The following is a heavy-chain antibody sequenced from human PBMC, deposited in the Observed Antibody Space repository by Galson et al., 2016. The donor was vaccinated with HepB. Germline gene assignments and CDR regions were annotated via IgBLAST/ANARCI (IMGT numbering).Heavy chain of an antibody. Sequence: SLRLSCAASGFTFSTYTMTWVRQAPGKGLEWVSAISSASTYTYYADSVRGRFTISRDNAKSSLYLQLNSLRAEDTAVYYCARDESGGFSDSSGYYPSDYWGQGALVTVSS. CDR3: ARDESGGFSDSSGYYPSDY. V-gene: IGHV3-21*01. D-gene: IGHD3-22*01. J-gene: IGHJ4*02. CDR2: ISSASTYT. CDR1: GFTFSTYT.